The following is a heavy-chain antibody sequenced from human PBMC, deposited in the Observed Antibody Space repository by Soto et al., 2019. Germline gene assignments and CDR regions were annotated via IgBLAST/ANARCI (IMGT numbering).Heavy chain of an antibody. Sequence: QVQLQESGPGLVRPSETLSLTCTVSGGSISSHYWSWVRQPPGKGLEWIGYLYYTGSTNYNASLKSQVTMSLDTSKNQFSLMLTSVTAADTAVYYCARVGATVTSQALGFDHWGQGILVTVCS. J-gene: IGHJ4*02. D-gene: IGHD4-17*01. CDR2: LYYTGST. CDR3: ARVGATVTSQALGFDH. V-gene: IGHV4-59*11. CDR1: GGSISSHY.